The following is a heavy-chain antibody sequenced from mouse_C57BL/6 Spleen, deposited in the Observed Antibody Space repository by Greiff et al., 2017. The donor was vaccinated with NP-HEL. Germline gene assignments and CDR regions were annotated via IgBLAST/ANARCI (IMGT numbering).Heavy chain of an antibody. D-gene: IGHD1-1*01. Sequence: VQLQQSGPELVKPGASVKISCKASGYSFTDYNMNWVKQSTGQSLEWIGVINPNYGTTSYNQKFKGKATLTVDQSSSTAYMQLISLTSEDSAVYYCAGRDYGSSYGDGFAYWGQGTLVTVSA. CDR2: INPNYGTT. V-gene: IGHV1-39*01. J-gene: IGHJ3*01. CDR3: AGRDYGSSYGDGFAY. CDR1: GYSFTDYN.